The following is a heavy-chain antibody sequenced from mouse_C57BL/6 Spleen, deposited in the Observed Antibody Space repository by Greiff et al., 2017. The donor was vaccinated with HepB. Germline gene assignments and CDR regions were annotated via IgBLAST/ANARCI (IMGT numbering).Heavy chain of an antibody. Sequence: EVKLMESEGGLVQPGSSMKLSCTASGFTFSDYYMAWVRQVPEKGLEWVANINYDGSSTYYLDSLKSRFIISRDNAKNILYLQMSSLKSEDTATYYCARVGDYDEFAYWGQGTLVTVSA. V-gene: IGHV5-16*01. CDR2: INYDGSST. J-gene: IGHJ3*01. CDR1: GFTFSDYY. CDR3: ARVGDYDEFAY. D-gene: IGHD2-4*01.